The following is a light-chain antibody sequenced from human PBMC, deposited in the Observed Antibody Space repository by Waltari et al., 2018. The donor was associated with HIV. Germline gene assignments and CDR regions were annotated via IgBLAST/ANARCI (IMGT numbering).Light chain of an antibody. CDR1: QGISNF. J-gene: IGKJ5*01. CDR3: QQRSDYPIT. V-gene: IGKV1-9*01. Sequence: DIQLTQSPLFLSASVGDRVTFTCRASQGISNFLAWYQQNPGKAPKLLIHTASILQSGVPSRFSGSGSGTEFTLTISSLQPEDFATYYCQQRSDYPITFGQGTRLEIK. CDR2: TAS.